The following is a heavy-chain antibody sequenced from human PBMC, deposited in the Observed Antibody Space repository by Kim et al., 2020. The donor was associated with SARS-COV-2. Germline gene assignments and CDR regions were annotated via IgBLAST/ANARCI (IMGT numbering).Heavy chain of an antibody. CDR2: FDPEDGDT. D-gene: IGHD6-19*01. Sequence: ASVKVSCKVSGYTLTELSMHWVRQAPGKGLEWMGGFDPEDGDTIYAQKFQGRVTMTEDTSTDTAYMELSSLRSEDTAVYYCATSPPTVAGPAGGNWFDPWGQGTLVTVSS. V-gene: IGHV1-24*01. J-gene: IGHJ5*02. CDR1: GYTLTELS. CDR3: ATSPPTVAGPAGGNWFDP.